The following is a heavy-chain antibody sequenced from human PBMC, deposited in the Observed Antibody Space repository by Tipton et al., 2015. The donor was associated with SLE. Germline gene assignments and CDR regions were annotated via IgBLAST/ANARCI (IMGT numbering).Heavy chain of an antibody. CDR1: GFTFSSYS. J-gene: IGHJ3*02. CDR2: ISSSSSYI. CDR3: ARARYCGGDCYPDAFDI. V-gene: IGHV3-21*03. D-gene: IGHD2-21*01. Sequence: SLRLSCAASGFTFSSYSMNWVRQAPGKGLEWVSSISSSSSYIYYADSVKGRFTISRDNAKNSLYLQMNRLRAEDTAVYYCARARYCGGDCYPDAFDIWGQGTMVTVSS.